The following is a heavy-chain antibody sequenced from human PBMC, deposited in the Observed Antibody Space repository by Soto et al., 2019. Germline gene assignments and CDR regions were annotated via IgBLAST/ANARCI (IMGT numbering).Heavy chain of an antibody. J-gene: IGHJ4*02. CDR1: GYTFTSYY. Sequence: QVQLVQSGAEVKKPGASVKVSYKASGYTFTSYYMHWVRQAPGQGLEWMGIINPSGGSTSYAQKFQGRVTMTRDTSTSTVYMELSSLRSEDTAVYYCARERYYDYVWGSYRPDFDYWGQGTLVTVSS. V-gene: IGHV1-46*01. CDR3: ARERYYDYVWGSYRPDFDY. CDR2: INPSGGST. D-gene: IGHD3-16*02.